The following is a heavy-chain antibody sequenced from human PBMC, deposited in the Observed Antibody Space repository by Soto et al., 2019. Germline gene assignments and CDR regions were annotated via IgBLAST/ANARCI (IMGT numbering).Heavy chain of an antibody. J-gene: IGHJ3*02. D-gene: IGHD3-22*01. CDR3: ARGDYYDTSGPFSDAFDI. CDR2: IKPDGSQK. CDR1: GFTFSNYW. V-gene: IGHV3-7*04. Sequence: PGGSLGLSCAASGFTFSNYWMSWVRQAPGKGLEWVANIKPDGSQKWYVDSVKGRFTISRDNAKKSLYLQMNSLRAEDTAVYYCARGDYYDTSGPFSDAFDIWGQGTMVTVSS.